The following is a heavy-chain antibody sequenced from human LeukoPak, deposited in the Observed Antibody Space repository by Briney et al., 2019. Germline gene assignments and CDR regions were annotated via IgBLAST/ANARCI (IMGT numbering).Heavy chain of an antibody. CDR3: ARGRYCSADICSGGDAFDI. CDR1: GGSINNYY. V-gene: IGHV4-4*07. Sequence: SETLSLTCTVSGGSINNYYWSWIRQPAGKGLEWIGRIYTRGSSNYTPSLKSRVTMSVDTSKNQFSLKLSSVTAADTAVYYRARGRYCSADICSGGDAFDIWGQGTMVSVSS. D-gene: IGHD2-15*01. CDR2: IYTRGSS. J-gene: IGHJ3*02.